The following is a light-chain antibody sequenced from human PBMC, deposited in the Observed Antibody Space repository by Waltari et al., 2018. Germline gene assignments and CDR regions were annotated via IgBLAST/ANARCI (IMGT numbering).Light chain of an antibody. CDR2: NTK. CDR3: MLSMGSGIDV. V-gene: IGLV8-61*01. CDR1: SGSVPTRNY. Sequence: TVVTQEPSLSVSPGGTVTLTCGLSSGSVPTRNYPSWYQQTPGQAPRTLIYNTKTRPSGVPDRFSGSILGNRAALTITGTQADDESDYYCMLSMGSGIDVFGSGTKLTVL. J-gene: IGLJ6*01.